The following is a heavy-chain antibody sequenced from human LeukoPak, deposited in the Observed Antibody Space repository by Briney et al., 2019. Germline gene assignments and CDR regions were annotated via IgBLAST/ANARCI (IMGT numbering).Heavy chain of an antibody. Sequence: GGSLRLSCAASGFPFSSYSMTWVRQAPGKGLEWVSAISGSGGNTFYADSVKGRFTISRDNSKNTLFLQVNSLRAEDTAVYYCAKDIGLRALDYWGQGTLVTVSS. V-gene: IGHV3-23*01. CDR1: GFPFSSYS. CDR3: AKDIGLRALDY. D-gene: IGHD3/OR15-3a*01. J-gene: IGHJ4*02. CDR2: ISGSGGNT.